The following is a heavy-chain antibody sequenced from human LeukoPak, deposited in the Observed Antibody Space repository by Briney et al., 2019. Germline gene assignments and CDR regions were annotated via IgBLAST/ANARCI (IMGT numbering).Heavy chain of an antibody. V-gene: IGHV1-8*01. CDR1: GYTFTNYD. J-gene: IGHJ3*02. Sequence: GASVKVSCKASGYTFTNYDMNWVRQATGQGLEWIGWVNPISGNTGYAQKFQGRVTMTKNTSITTGYMELRNLRSDDTAMYYCAREMNDGGFAYDIWGSGTMVTVSS. CDR3: AREMNDGGFAYDI. CDR2: VNPISGNT. D-gene: IGHD1-1*01.